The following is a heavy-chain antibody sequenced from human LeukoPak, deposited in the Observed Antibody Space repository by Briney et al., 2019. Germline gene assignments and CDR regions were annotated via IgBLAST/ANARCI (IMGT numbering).Heavy chain of an antibody. D-gene: IGHD3-22*01. V-gene: IGHV4-59*01. CDR1: GGSFSGYY. CDR2: IYYSGST. CDR3: TRGSIAYYYMDV. Sequence: PSETPSLTCAVYGGSFSGYYWSWIRQPPGKGLEWIGNIYYSGSTNYNPSLKSRVTISVDTSKNQFSLKLGSVTAADTAVYYCTRGSIAYYYMDVWGKGTTVTISS. J-gene: IGHJ6*03.